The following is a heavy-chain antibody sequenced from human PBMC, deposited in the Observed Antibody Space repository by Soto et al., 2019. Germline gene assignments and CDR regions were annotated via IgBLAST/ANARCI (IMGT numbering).Heavy chain of an antibody. CDR3: SRGRYSGYGYFDY. D-gene: IGHD5-12*01. CDR1: GGSISGGYY. V-gene: IGHV4-31*03. CDR2: IYHSGTI. Sequence: QVQLQESGPGLVEPSQTLSLTCTVSGGSISGGYYWTWIRQHPGKGLEWIGYIYHSGTIYYNQSLQSRVTLSIDTSKHQFSLTLTSVTAADTSVYYCSRGRYSGYGYFDYWGQGILVNVSS. J-gene: IGHJ4*02.